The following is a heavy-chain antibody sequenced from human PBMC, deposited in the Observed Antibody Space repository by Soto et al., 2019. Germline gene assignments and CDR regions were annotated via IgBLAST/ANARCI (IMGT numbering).Heavy chain of an antibody. V-gene: IGHV4-31*03. J-gene: IGHJ1*01. Sequence: SETLSLTCTVSGGSISSSGYYWSWIRQHPGKGLEWIGYIYYSGNTHYNPSLRSRVIMSLITSKNQFSLKLNSVSAADTAVYYCARSRSYYVEDFQKWGQGTLVTVSS. CDR3: ARSRSYYVEDFQK. CDR1: GGSISSSGYY. CDR2: IYYSGNT. D-gene: IGHD1-26*01.